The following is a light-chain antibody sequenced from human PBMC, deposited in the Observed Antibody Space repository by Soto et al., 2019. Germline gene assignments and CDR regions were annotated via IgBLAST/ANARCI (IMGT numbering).Light chain of an antibody. J-gene: IGKJ1*01. CDR3: QQYSDWPPT. CDR1: QSVSSN. V-gene: IGKV3-15*01. CDR2: GAS. Sequence: EIVVTQSPATLSVSPGERATISFGASQSVSSNLAWYQQKPGQAPRLLINGASTRATGIPARFSGSGSGTEFSLTISSLQSEDFAVYYCQQYSDWPPTFGQGTKVDIK.